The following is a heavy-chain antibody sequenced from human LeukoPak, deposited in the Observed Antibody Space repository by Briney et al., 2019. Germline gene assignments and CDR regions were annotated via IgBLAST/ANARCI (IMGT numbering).Heavy chain of an antibody. CDR1: GFTVSSNY. D-gene: IGHD1-20*01. CDR2: IYSGGST. J-gene: IGHJ4*02. V-gene: IGHV3-53*01. Sequence: GGSLRLSCAASGFTVSSNYMSWVRQAPGKGLEWVSVIYSGGSTYYADSVKGRFTISRDNSKNTLYLQMNSLRAEDTAVYYCAITGTTWVFDYWGQGTLVTVSS. CDR3: AITGTTWVFDY.